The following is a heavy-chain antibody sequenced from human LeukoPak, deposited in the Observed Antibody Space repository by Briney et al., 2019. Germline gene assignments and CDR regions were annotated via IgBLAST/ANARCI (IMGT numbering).Heavy chain of an antibody. CDR3: AKPLGERCSSTSCPFDY. CDR1: GFTFSSYG. D-gene: IGHD2-2*01. CDR2: IRYDGSNK. V-gene: IGHV3-30*02. J-gene: IGHJ4*02. Sequence: AGGSLTLPCAASGFTFSSYGMHWVRQAPAKGLEGVAFIRYDGSNKYYADSVKGRFTISRDNSKNTLYLQMSSLRAEDTAVYYCAKPLGERCSSTSCPFDYWGQGTLVTVSS.